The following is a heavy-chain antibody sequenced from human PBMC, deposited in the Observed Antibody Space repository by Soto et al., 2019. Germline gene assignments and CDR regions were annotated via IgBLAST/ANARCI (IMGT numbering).Heavy chain of an antibody. J-gene: IGHJ5*02. CDR3: AKDRLSSPCTWFDP. CDR2: IGGSGVTT. D-gene: IGHD5-12*01. V-gene: IGHV3-23*01. CDR1: GFTFDNYA. Sequence: EVQLLESGGGLVQPGWSLRLSCAASGFTFDNYAMSWVRQAPGKGLEWVSGIGGSGVTTYYAHSVKGRFTISRDNSKNTLYLQMNSLRAEDTAVYYCAKDRLSSPCTWFDPWGQGTLVTVSS.